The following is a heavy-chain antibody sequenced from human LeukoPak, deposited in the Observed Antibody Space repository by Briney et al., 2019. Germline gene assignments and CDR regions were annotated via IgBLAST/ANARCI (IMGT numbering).Heavy chain of an antibody. V-gene: IGHV3-48*01. CDR3: ARDLRGYCSGTSCYDSWFDP. J-gene: IGHJ5*02. CDR1: GFTFSSYS. D-gene: IGHD2-2*01. CDR2: ISSSGGTI. Sequence: GGSLRLSCAASGFTFSSYSMNWVRQAPGKGLEWVSYISSSGGTIYYADSVKGRFTISRDNAKNSLYLQMNSLRAEDTAVYYCARDLRGYCSGTSCYDSWFDPWGQGTLVTVSS.